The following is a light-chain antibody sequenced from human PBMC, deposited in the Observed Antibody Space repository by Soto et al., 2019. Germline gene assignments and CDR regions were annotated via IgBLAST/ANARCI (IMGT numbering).Light chain of an antibody. V-gene: IGLV2-8*01. J-gene: IGLJ1*01. Sequence: QSALTQPPSASGSPGQSVAISCTGTSRDVGGQNYVSWYQQHPGKAPKLIIYAVSNRPSGVPDRFSGSKSGNTASLTISGLRAEDEADYYCCSHAGSNNYVFGTGTKLTVL. CDR1: SRDVGGQNY. CDR2: AVS. CDR3: CSHAGSNNYV.